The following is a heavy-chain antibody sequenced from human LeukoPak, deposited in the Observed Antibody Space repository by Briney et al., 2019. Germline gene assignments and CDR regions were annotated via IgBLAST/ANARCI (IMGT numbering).Heavy chain of an antibody. Sequence: SETLSLTCAVYGGSFSGYYWSWIRQPPGKGLEWIGEINHSGSTNYNPSLKSRVTISVDTSKNQFSLKLSSVTAADTAVHYCARAQWLHYFDYWGQGTLVTVSS. CDR2: INHSGST. V-gene: IGHV4-34*01. J-gene: IGHJ4*02. CDR1: GGSFSGYY. CDR3: ARAQWLHYFDY. D-gene: IGHD6-19*01.